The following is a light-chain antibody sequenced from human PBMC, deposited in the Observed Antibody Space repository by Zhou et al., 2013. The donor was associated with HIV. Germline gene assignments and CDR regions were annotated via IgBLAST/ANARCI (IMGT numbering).Light chain of an antibody. CDR2: DAS. CDR3: QQYDNVPPAT. J-gene: IGKJ4*01. Sequence: DIQMTQSPSSLTASVGDRVTISCQASQDISNYLNWYQQKPGKAPKLLIYDASKLEEGVPSRFSGSGSGTDFTFTINSLQPEDIATYYCQQYDNVPPATFGGGTKVEIK. V-gene: IGKV1-33*01. CDR1: QDISNY.